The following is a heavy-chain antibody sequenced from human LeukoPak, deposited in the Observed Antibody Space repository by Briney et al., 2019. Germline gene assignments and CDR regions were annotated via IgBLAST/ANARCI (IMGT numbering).Heavy chain of an antibody. CDR3: ARDRGVPRPYYFDQ. D-gene: IGHD3-10*01. J-gene: IGHJ4*02. CDR2: VHYNGST. V-gene: IGHV4-39*07. Sequence: SETLSLTCTVSGGSVRSSSYYWGCIRQPPGKGLEWIGSVHYNGSTCYNPSLGGRVIMSIDTSKNQFSLKLTSVTAADTAMYYCARDRGVPRPYYFDQWGQGTLVTDSS. CDR1: GGSVRSSSYY.